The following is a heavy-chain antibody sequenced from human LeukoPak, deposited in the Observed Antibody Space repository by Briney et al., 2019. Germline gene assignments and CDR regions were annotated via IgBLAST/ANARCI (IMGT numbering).Heavy chain of an antibody. J-gene: IGHJ6*03. CDR1: GYTFTGYY. CDR3: ARDNCSSTSCPYYYYMDV. Sequence: ASVKVSCKASGYTFTGYYMHWVRQAPGQGLEWMGWINPNSGGTNYAQKFQGRVTMTRDMSTSTVYMELSSLRSEDTAVYYCARDNCSSTSCPYYYYMDVWGKGTTVTVSS. CDR2: INPNSGGT. V-gene: IGHV1-2*02. D-gene: IGHD2-2*01.